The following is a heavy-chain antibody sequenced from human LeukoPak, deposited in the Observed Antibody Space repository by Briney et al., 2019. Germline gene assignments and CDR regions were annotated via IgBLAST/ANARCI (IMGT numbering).Heavy chain of an antibody. V-gene: IGHV4-59*01. J-gene: IGHJ6*03. Sequence: SETLSLTCTVSGGSISSYYWSWIRQPPGKGLEWIGYIYYSGSTNYNPSLKSRVTISVDTSKNQFSLKLSSVTAADTAVYYCARVGNWGYVRYYYMDVWGKGTTVTVSS. D-gene: IGHD7-27*01. CDR1: GGSISSYY. CDR3: ARVGNWGYVRYYYMDV. CDR2: IYYSGST.